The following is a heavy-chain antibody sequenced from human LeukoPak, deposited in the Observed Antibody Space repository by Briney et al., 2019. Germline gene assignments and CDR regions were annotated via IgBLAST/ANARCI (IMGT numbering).Heavy chain of an antibody. Sequence: PGGSLRLSCAASGFNFDDYVMNWVRHAPGKGLEWGSGINWNGGSRVYADSVKGRFTISRDNAKNSLYLQMNSLRAEDTALYYCARSRHSYDSTGFPHYWGQGTLVTVSS. D-gene: IGHD3-22*01. V-gene: IGHV3-20*04. CDR1: GFNFDDYV. CDR2: INWNGGSR. CDR3: ARSRHSYDSTGFPHY. J-gene: IGHJ4*02.